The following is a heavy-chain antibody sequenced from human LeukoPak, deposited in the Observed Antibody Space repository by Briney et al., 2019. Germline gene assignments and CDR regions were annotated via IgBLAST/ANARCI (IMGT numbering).Heavy chain of an antibody. D-gene: IGHD6-13*01. Sequence: SETLSLTCTVSGGSISSYYWSWIRQPPGKGLEWIGYIYYSGSTNYNPSLKSRVTISVDTSKNQFSLKLSSVTAADTAVYHCARVTLSIAAHFDYWGQGTLVTVSS. CDR1: GGSISSYY. V-gene: IGHV4-59*01. J-gene: IGHJ4*02. CDR3: ARVTLSIAAHFDY. CDR2: IYYSGST.